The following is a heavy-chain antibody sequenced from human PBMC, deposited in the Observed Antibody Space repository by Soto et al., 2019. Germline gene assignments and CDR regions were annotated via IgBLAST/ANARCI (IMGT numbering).Heavy chain of an antibody. CDR3: ARDREYSGYALGFDY. V-gene: IGHV4-59*01. Sequence: SETLSLTCTVSGGSISSYYWSWIRQPPGKGLEWIGYIYYSGSTNYNPSLKSRVTISVDTSKNQFSLKLSSVTAADTAVYYCARDREYSGYALGFDYWGQGTLVTVSS. CDR2: IYYSGST. J-gene: IGHJ4*02. D-gene: IGHD5-12*01. CDR1: GGSISSYY.